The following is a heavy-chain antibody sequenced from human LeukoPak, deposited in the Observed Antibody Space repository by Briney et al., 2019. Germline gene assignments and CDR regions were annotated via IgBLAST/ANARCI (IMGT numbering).Heavy chain of an antibody. CDR1: GFTFSSYS. D-gene: IGHD4-17*01. CDR3: ARDRYGEKFDY. J-gene: IGHJ4*02. Sequence: PGGSLRLSCAASGFTFSSYSMNWVRQAPGKGPEWGSSISSSSSYIYYADSVKGRFTISRDNAKNSLYLQMNSLRAEDTAVYYCARDRYGEKFDYWGQGTLVTVSS. CDR2: ISSSSSYI. V-gene: IGHV3-21*01.